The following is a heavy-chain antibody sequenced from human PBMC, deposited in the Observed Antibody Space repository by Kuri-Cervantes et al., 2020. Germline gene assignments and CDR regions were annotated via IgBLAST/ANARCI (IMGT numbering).Heavy chain of an antibody. CDR3: ARGSSWYGTSIWYFDL. CDR1: GYTFTSYA. D-gene: IGHD6-13*01. J-gene: IGHJ2*01. CDR2: INAGNGNT. V-gene: IGHV1-3*01. Sequence: ASVKVSCKASGYTFTSYAMYWVRQAPGQRLEWMGWINAGNGNTKYSQKFQGRVTITRDTYASTAYMELSSPRSEDTAVYYCARGSSWYGTSIWYFDLWGRGTLVTVSS.